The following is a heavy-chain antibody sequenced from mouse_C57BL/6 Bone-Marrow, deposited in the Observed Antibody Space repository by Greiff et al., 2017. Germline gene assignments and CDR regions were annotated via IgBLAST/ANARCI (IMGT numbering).Heavy chain of an antibody. D-gene: IGHD1-1*01. V-gene: IGHV1-69*01. CDR1: GYTFTSYW. CDR2: IDPSDSYT. CDR3: ASHYYGSSYWYFDV. Sequence: VQLQQPGAELVMPGASVKLSCKASGYTFTSYWMHWVKQRPGQGLEWIGEIDPSDSYTNYNQKFKGKSTWTVDKSSSTAYMQLSSLTSEDSAVYYGASHYYGSSYWYFDVWGTGTTVTVSS. J-gene: IGHJ1*03.